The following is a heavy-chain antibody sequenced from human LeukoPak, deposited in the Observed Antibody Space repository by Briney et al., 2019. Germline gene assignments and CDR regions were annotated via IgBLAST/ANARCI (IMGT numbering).Heavy chain of an antibody. CDR3: ARDRHSTVTTGYYYMDV. V-gene: IGHV4-61*02. J-gene: IGHJ6*03. CDR2: IYTSGST. Sequence: SQTLSLTCTVSGGSISSGSYYWSWIRQPAGKGLEWIGRIYTSGSTNYNPSLKSRVTISVDTSKNQFSLKLSSVTAADTAVYYCARDRHSTVTTGYYYMDVWRKGTTVTVSS. CDR1: GGSISSGSYY. D-gene: IGHD4-11*01.